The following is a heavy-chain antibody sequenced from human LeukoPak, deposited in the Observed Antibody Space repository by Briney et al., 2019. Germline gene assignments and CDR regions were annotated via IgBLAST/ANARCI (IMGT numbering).Heavy chain of an antibody. J-gene: IGHJ6*03. D-gene: IGHD2/OR15-2a*01. V-gene: IGHV1-46*01. CDR3: ARNSIKGPFVYYYYMDV. CDR2: INPSGGST. CDR1: GYTFTSYY. Sequence: ATVKVSCKASGYTFTSYYMHWVRQAPGQGLEWMRIINPSGGSTSYAQKFQGRVTMTRDMSTSTVYMELSSLRSEDTAVYYCARNSIKGPFVYYYYMDVWGKGTTVTISS.